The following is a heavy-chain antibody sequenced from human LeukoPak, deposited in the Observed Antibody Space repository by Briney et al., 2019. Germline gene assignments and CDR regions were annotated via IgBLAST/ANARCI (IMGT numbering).Heavy chain of an antibody. V-gene: IGHV3-48*02. CDR2: ISSSSTI. J-gene: IGHJ4*02. CDR3: AREGRYDSSGYYYRDY. Sequence: GGSLRLSCAASGFTFSSYSMNWVRQAPGKGLEWVSYISSSSTIYYADSVKGRFTISRDNAKNSLYLQMNSLRDEDTAVYYCAREGRYDSSGYYYRDYWGQGTLVTVSS. CDR1: GFTFSSYS. D-gene: IGHD3-22*01.